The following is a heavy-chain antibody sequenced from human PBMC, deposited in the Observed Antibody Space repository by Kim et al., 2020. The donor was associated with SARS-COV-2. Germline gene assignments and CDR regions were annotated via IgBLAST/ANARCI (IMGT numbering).Heavy chain of an antibody. D-gene: IGHD3-9*01. V-gene: IGHV4-39*01. Sequence: SETLSLTCTVSGGSISSSSYYWGWIRQPPGKGLEWIGSIYYSGSTYYNPSLKSRVTISVDTSKNQFSLKLSSVTAADTAVYYCARSNELRYFDWTYYYYGMDVWGQGTTVTVSS. CDR3: ARSNELRYFDWTYYYYGMDV. J-gene: IGHJ6*02. CDR2: IYYSGST. CDR1: GGSISSSSYY.